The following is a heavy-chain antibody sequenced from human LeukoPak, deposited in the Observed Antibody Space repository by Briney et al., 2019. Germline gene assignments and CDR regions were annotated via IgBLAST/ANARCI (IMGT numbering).Heavy chain of an antibody. Sequence: GGSLRLSCAASGFTFSSYWMSWVRQAPGKGLEWVANIKQDGSEKYYVDSVKGRFTISRDNAKNSLYLQMNSLRAEDTAVYYCAKDSRLFGWQQLGHFDYWGQGTLVTVSS. V-gene: IGHV3-7*01. D-gene: IGHD6-13*01. J-gene: IGHJ4*02. CDR1: GFTFSSYW. CDR2: IKQDGSEK. CDR3: AKDSRLFGWQQLGHFDY.